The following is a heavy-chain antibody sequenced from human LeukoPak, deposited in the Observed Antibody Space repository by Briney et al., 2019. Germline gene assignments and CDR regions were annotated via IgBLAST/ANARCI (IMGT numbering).Heavy chain of an antibody. D-gene: IGHD6-19*01. CDR1: RFTLSNYW. CDR3: ARQRGSGCLDY. J-gene: IGHJ4*02. Sequence: GGSLRLSCAASRFTLSNYWMSWVRQAPGKGLERVANIKQDGSETYYVDSVKGRFTISRDNAKNSLSLQMNSLRAEDTAVYCCARQRGSGCLDYWGQGTLVTVSS. V-gene: IGHV3-7*01. CDR2: IKQDGSET.